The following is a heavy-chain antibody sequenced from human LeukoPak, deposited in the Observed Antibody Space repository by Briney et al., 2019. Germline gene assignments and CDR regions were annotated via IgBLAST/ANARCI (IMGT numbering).Heavy chain of an antibody. CDR1: GFTFSSYA. CDR3: AKGWGPPSIAVAGTGFDY. V-gene: IGHV3-23*01. CDR2: ICGSGGST. J-gene: IGHJ4*02. D-gene: IGHD6-19*01. Sequence: PGGSLRLSCAASGFTFSSYAMSWVRPAPGRGLEWVSAICGSGGSTYYADSVKGRFTISRDNSKNTLYLQMNSLRAEDTAVYYCAKGWGPPSIAVAGTGFDYWGQGTLVTVSS.